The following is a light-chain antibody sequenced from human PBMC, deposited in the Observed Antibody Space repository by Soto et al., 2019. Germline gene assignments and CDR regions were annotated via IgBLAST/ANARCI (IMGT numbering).Light chain of an antibody. V-gene: IGKV3-20*01. J-gene: IGKJ1*01. CDR1: HSVSSN. CDR3: QQYGSSLRT. CDR2: GAS. Sequence: EIMMTQSPATLSVSTGERATLSCRASHSVSSNLAWYQQKPGQAPRLLIYGASTRATGIPARFSGSGSGTDFTLTISRLEPEDFAVYYCQQYGSSLRTFGQGTKVDIK.